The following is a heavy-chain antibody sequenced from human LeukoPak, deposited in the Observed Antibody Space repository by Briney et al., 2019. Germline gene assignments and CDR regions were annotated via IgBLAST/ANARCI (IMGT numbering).Heavy chain of an antibody. V-gene: IGHV1-69*06. D-gene: IGHD6-13*01. J-gene: IGHJ5*02. Sequence: VASVKVSCKASGGTFSSYAISWVRRAPGQGLEWMGGIIPIFGTANHAQKFQGRVTITADKSTSTAYMELSSLRSEDTAVYYCAIAAAGTGWFDPWGQGTLVTVSS. CDR2: IIPIFGTA. CDR1: GGTFSSYA. CDR3: AIAAAGTGWFDP.